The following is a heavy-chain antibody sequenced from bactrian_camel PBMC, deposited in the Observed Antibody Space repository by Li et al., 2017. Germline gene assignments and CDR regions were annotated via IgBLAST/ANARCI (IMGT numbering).Heavy chain of an antibody. J-gene: IGHJ4*01. CDR2: IDSDGST. Sequence: VQLVESGGASVEPGKSLRLSCAMSVDTLGTFCVGWFRQAPGKEREGVAAIDSDGSTSYADSVKGRFTISKDNAKNTLYLQMNSLKPEDTAMYYCAADQAPTMGWVAHPSYWGQGTQVTVS. CDR3: AADQAPTMGWVAHPSY. CDR1: VDTLGTFC. D-gene: IGHD5*01. V-gene: IGHV3S53*01.